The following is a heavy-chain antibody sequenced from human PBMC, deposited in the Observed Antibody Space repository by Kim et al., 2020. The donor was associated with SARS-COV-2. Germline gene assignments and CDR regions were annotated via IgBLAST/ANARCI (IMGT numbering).Heavy chain of an antibody. Sequence: GGSLRLSCAASGFTFSSYAMHWVRQAPGKGLEWVAVISYDGSNKYYADSVKGRFTISRDNSKNTLYLQMNSLRAEDTAVYYCARDYGKDGDYGDYWGQGTLVTVSS. CDR1: GFTFSSYA. V-gene: IGHV3-30-3*01. CDR2: ISYDGSNK. J-gene: IGHJ4*02. D-gene: IGHD4-17*01. CDR3: ARDYGKDGDYGDY.